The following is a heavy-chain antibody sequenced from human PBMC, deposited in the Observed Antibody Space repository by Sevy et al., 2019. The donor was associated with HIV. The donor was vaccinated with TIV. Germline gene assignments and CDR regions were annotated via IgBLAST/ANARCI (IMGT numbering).Heavy chain of an antibody. CDR1: GFTFSSYS. Sequence: GGSLRLSCAASGFTFSSYSMNWVRQAPGKGLEWVSSISSSSSYIYYADSVKGRFTISRDNAKNSLYLQMNSLRAEDTAVYYCARERFGRSYVEVLDYWGQGTLVTVSS. J-gene: IGHJ4*02. CDR2: ISSSSSYI. CDR3: ARERFGRSYVEVLDY. D-gene: IGHD1-26*01. V-gene: IGHV3-21*01.